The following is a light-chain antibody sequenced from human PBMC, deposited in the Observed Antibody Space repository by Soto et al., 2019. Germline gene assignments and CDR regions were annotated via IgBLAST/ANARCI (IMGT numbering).Light chain of an antibody. Sequence: EIVLEQSPDTLSLSPGERATLSCRASQSVKNNYLAWYQQKPGQAPRFLIYDASSRATGIPDRFSASGSGTDFTLTISRLEPEDFALYYCQQYGSTPLTFGGGTKVDIK. CDR2: DAS. V-gene: IGKV3-20*01. CDR3: QQYGSTPLT. CDR1: QSVKNNY. J-gene: IGKJ4*01.